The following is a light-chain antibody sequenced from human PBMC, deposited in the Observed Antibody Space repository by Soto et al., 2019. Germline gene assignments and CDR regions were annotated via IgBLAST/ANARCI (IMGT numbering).Light chain of an antibody. J-gene: IGKJ4*01. CDR1: QSVSSSY. CDR3: QQYGSSPPLT. Sequence: EIVLTQSPGTLSLSPGERATLSCRASQSVSSSYLAWYQQKPGQAPRLLIYGASSRATGIPDRFSCSGSGTDFSITISRLEPEDFAVYYCQQYGSSPPLTFGGGTKVEIK. CDR2: GAS. V-gene: IGKV3-20*01.